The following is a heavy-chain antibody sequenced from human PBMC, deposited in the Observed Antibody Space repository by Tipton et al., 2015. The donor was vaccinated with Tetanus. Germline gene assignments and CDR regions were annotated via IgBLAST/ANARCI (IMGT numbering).Heavy chain of an antibody. V-gene: IGHV4-59*01. CDR1: GGSISNYY. CDR3: ARGQLLSRDWFDP. CDR2: IYYSGST. J-gene: IGHJ5*02. Sequence: GLVKPSETLSLICTVSGGSISNYYWSWIRQPPGKGLEWIGYIYYSGSTNYNPSLKSRVTISVDTSKNRFSLKLSSVTAADTAVYYCARGQLLSRDWFDPWGQGTLVTVSS. D-gene: IGHD2-2*01.